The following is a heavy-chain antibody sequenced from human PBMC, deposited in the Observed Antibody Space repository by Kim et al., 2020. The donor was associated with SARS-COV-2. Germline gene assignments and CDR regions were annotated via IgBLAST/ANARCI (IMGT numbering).Heavy chain of an antibody. V-gene: IGHV3-30*18. Sequence: GGSLRLSCAASGFTFSSYGMHWVRQAPGKGLEWVAVISYDGSNKYYADSVKGRFTISRDNSKNTLYLQMNSLRAEDTAVYYCAKFYSLGSGWRFDYWGQG. D-gene: IGHD6-19*01. CDR2: ISYDGSNK. CDR1: GFTFSSYG. CDR3: AKFYSLGSGWRFDY. J-gene: IGHJ4*02.